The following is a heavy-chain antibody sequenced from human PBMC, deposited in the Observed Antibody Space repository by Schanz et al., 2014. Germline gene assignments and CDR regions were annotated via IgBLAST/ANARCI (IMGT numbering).Heavy chain of an antibody. J-gene: IGHJ4*02. D-gene: IGHD3-3*01. CDR1: GYTFTSYG. CDR3: ARDRRFFDRDDLYYFDS. Sequence: QIQLVQSGPEVKKPGASVKVSCKASGYTFTSYGISWVRQAPGQGLEWVGWISVYNHNKEYDQKFQGRVTMTTDTSTSTAYMALTDLRSDDTAVYYCARDRRFFDRDDLYYFDSWGQGTLVTVSS. V-gene: IGHV1-18*01. CDR2: ISVYNHNK.